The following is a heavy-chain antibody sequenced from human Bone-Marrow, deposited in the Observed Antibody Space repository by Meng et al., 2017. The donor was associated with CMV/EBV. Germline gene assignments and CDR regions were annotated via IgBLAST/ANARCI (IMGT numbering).Heavy chain of an antibody. CDR2: IYYSGST. CDR3: AREDIVVVPAALKGYNWFDP. J-gene: IGHJ5*02. Sequence: GSLRLSCAVYGGSISSYYWGWIRQPPGKGLEWIGSIYYSGSTYYNPSLKSRVTISVDTSKNQFSLKLSSVTAADTAVYYCAREDIVVVPAALKGYNWFDPWGQGTLVTVSS. CDR1: GGSISSYY. D-gene: IGHD2-2*01. V-gene: IGHV4-39*07.